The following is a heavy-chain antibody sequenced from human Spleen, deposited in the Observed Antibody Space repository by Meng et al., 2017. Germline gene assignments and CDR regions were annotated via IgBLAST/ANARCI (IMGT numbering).Heavy chain of an antibody. V-gene: IGHV1-8*01. D-gene: IGHD6-13*01. CDR3: ARGVAAGVDY. CDR1: GYTFTSYD. CDR2: VSPTSGNT. Sequence: ASVKVSCKTSGYTFTSYDINWVRQAPGQGLEWMGWVSPTSGNTGYAQKFQGRVTMTRDTPTTTFYMDLSSLKSEDTAVYYCARGVAAGVDYWGQGTLVTVSS. J-gene: IGHJ4*02.